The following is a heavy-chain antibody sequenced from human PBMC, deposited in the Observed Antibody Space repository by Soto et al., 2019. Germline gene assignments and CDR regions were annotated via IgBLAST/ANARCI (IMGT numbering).Heavy chain of an antibody. Sequence: EVQLLESGGGLVQPGGSLRLSCAASGFTFSSYAMSWVRQAPGKGLEWVSAISGSGGSTYYADSVKGRFTISRDNSKNTLYLQMNSLRGEDKAVYYCATSGRYYDFWSGYSQGSNYWGQGTLVTVSS. V-gene: IGHV3-23*01. CDR1: GFTFSSYA. CDR3: ATSGRYYDFWSGYSQGSNY. CDR2: ISGSGGST. D-gene: IGHD3-3*01. J-gene: IGHJ4*02.